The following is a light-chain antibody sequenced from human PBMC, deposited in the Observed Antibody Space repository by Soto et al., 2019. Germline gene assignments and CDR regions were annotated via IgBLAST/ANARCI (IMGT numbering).Light chain of an antibody. CDR1: QSISSF. CDR2: AAS. J-gene: IGKJ2*01. V-gene: IGKV1-39*01. Sequence: DLQLTQSPSSLSASVGDRVTITCRASQSISSFLNWYQHKQGKAPKLLIYAASTLQSGVPSRFSGSGSGTDFTLTISGLQPEDFAIYYCQQSFSTPYTFGQGTNLEIK. CDR3: QQSFSTPYT.